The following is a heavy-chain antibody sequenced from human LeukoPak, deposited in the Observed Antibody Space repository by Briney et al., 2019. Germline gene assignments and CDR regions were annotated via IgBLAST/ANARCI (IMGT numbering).Heavy chain of an antibody. CDR2: ISWNSGSI. D-gene: IGHD3-3*01. CDR1: GFTFDDYA. CDR3: AKDPDYDFWSGPQRSDYFDY. V-gene: IGHV3-9*01. J-gene: IGHJ4*02. Sequence: GGSLRLSCAASGFTFDDYAMHWVRQAPGKGPEWVSGISWNSGSIGYADSVKGRFTISRDNAKNSLYLQMNSLRAEDTALYYCAKDPDYDFWSGPQRSDYFDYWGQGTLVTVSS.